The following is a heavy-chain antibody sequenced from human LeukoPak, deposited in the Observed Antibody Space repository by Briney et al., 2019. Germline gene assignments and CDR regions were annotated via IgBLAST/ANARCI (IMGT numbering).Heavy chain of an antibody. CDR1: GFTFSSYG. V-gene: IGHV3-30*02. Sequence: GGSLRLSCAASGFTFSSYGMHWVRQAPGKGLEWVAFIRYDGSNKYYADSVKGRFTISRDNSKNTLYLQMNSLRAEDTAVYYCAKDSWALYGSGSYLGYWGQGTLVTVSS. D-gene: IGHD3-10*01. J-gene: IGHJ4*02. CDR3: AKDSWALYGSGSYLGY. CDR2: IRYDGSNK.